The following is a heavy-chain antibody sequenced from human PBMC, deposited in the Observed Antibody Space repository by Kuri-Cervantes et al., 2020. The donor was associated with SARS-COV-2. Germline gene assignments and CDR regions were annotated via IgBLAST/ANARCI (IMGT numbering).Heavy chain of an antibody. CDR1: GFAFSSHA. D-gene: IGHD3-16*01. J-gene: IGHJ5*02. Sequence: GGSLRLSCAASGFAFSSHAMSWVRQTPEKGLEWVSAIRSGGASTSYADSVMGRFSISRDDSKNTLYLQVNGLRVEDTAVYFCARDRGAFGGWFDPWGQGTLVTVSS. V-gene: IGHV3-23*01. CDR3: ARDRGAFGGWFDP. CDR2: IRSGGAST.